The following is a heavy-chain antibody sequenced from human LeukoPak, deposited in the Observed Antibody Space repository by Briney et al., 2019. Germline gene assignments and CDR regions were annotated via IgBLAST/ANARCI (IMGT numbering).Heavy chain of an antibody. J-gene: IGHJ6*03. CDR2: ISSSNSYI. CDR3: ARGNGGATIYYYYTDV. D-gene: IGHD5-12*01. CDR1: GFTFSDYA. Sequence: GGSLRLSCAASGFTFSDYAMNWVRQAPGKGLEWVSSISSSNSYIYYADSVKGRFTISRDNAKNSLYLQMNSLRAEDTAVYYCARGNGGATIYYYYTDVWGKGTTVTISS. V-gene: IGHV3-21*01.